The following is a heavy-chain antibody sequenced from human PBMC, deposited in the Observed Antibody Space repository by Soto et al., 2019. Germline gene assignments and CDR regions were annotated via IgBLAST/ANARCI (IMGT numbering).Heavy chain of an antibody. Sequence: EVQLVESGGGLVQPGGSLRLSCAASGFTFSAYDMHWVRQATGKGLEWVSAIGTQHDTYYPDSVKGRFTNSRENAKNSWYLQINGLKAGGPAGDFCGRQASYGHGGGGWFDPWGQGTLVTVSS. V-gene: IGHV3-13*01. CDR2: IGTQHDT. CDR1: GFTFSAYD. J-gene: IGHJ5*02. CDR3: GRQASYGHGGGGWFDP. D-gene: IGHD3-16*01.